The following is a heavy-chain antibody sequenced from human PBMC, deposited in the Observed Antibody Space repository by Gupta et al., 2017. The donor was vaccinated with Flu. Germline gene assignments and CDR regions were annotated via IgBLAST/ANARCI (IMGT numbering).Heavy chain of an antibody. V-gene: IGHV4-61*02. CDR1: GGSISSGSYY. Sequence: QVQLQESGPGLVKPSQTLSLTCTVSGGSISSGSYYWSWIRQPAGKGLEWIGRIYTSGSTNYHPSLKSRVTISVDTPKNQFSLKLSSVTAADTAVYYCARDYYGDYFDYWGQGTLVTVSS. CDR3: ARDYYGDYFDY. CDR2: IYTSGST. J-gene: IGHJ4*02. D-gene: IGHD4-17*01.